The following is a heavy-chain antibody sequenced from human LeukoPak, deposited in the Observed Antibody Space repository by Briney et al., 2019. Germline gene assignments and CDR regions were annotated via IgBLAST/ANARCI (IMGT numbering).Heavy chain of an antibody. J-gene: IGHJ4*02. CDR2: IKQDGSEK. D-gene: IGHD3-22*01. V-gene: IGHV3-7*01. CDR3: ARERNVYDSSGYYYDY. CDR1: GFTFSSYW. Sequence: GGSLRLSCAASGFTFSSYWMSWVRQAPGKGLERVANIKQDGSEKYYVDSVKGRFTISRDNAKNSLYLQMNSLRAEDTAVYYCARERNVYDSSGYYYDYWGQGTLVTVSS.